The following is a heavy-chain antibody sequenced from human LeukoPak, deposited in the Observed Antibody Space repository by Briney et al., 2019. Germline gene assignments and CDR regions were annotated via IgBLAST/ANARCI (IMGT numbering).Heavy chain of an antibody. Sequence: GGSLRLSCAASGFTFSSYFMIWVRQAPGKGLEWVSYISGSDNTIHYADSVMGRFTISRDNAKNSLYLQMNSLRAEDTAVYYCARKWELLNYYYGMDVWGQGTTVTVSS. V-gene: IGHV3-48*04. CDR1: GFTFSSYF. CDR3: ARKWELLNYYYGMDV. D-gene: IGHD1-26*01. J-gene: IGHJ6*02. CDR2: ISGSDNTI.